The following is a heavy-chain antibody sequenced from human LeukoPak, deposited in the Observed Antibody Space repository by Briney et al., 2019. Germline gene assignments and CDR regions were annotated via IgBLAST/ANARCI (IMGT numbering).Heavy chain of an antibody. J-gene: IGHJ6*03. Sequence: SETLSLTCAVYGGSFSGYYWSWIRQPPGKGLEWIGEINHSGSTNYNPSLKSRVTISVDTSKNQFSLKLSSVTAADTAVYYCARGGLYYDFWSGYSGGHYYMDVWGKGTTVTVSS. CDR2: INHSGST. V-gene: IGHV4-34*01. D-gene: IGHD3-3*01. CDR1: GGSFSGYY. CDR3: ARGGLYYDFWSGYSGGHYYMDV.